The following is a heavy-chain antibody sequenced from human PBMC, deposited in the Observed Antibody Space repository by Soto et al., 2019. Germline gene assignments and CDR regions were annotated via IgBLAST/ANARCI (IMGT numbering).Heavy chain of an antibody. CDR3: ARARAYFDS. V-gene: IGHV4-31*03. CDR2: IYYSGIT. J-gene: IGHJ4*02. CDR1: GGSINTGGYF. Sequence: QVQLQESGPGLVKPSQTLSLTCTVSGGSINTGGYFWNWIRQHPGKGLEWIGYIYYSGITYYSPSLKSRVALSVDTSKNQFSLNLPSVTAADTAVYYCARARAYFDSWGQGTVVTVSS.